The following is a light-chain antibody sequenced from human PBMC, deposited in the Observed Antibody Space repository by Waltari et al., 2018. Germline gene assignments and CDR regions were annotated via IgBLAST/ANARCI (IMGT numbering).Light chain of an antibody. CDR2: GAS. CDR1: QSVSSSY. J-gene: IGKJ2*01. CDR3: QQYGDSPYT. V-gene: IGKV3-20*01. Sequence: EIVLTQSPGTLSLSPGERATLSCRASQSVSSSYLAWYQHKPGQPPRLLISGASGRAPGIPDRFSGSESGTDFTLVINRLEPEDFAVYFCQQYGDSPYTFGQGTKLEIK.